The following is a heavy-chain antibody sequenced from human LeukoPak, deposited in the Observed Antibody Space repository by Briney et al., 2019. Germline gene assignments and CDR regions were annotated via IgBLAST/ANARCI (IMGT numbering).Heavy chain of an antibody. CDR3: ARDIGLGIVDYMDV. J-gene: IGHJ6*03. CDR2: IYTSGST. V-gene: IGHV4-4*07. D-gene: IGHD2-21*01. Sequence: PSETLSLTCTVSGGSISSYYWSWIRQPPGKGLEWIGRIYTSGSTNYNPSLKSRVTMSVDTSKNQFSLKLSSVTAADTAVYYCARDIGLGIVDYMDVWGKGTTVTVSS. CDR1: GGSISSYY.